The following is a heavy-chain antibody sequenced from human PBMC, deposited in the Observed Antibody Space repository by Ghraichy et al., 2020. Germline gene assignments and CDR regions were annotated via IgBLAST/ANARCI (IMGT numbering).Heavy chain of an antibody. CDR1: GFTFSSYW. D-gene: IGHD3-3*01. Sequence: GGSLRLSCAASGFTFSSYWMSWVRQAPGKGLEWVANIKQDGSEKYYVDSVKGRFTISRDNAKNSLSLQMNSLRAEDTAVYYCARGSGYYDFWSGYQDYWGQGTLVTVSS. J-gene: IGHJ4*02. CDR3: ARGSGYYDFWSGYQDY. CDR2: IKQDGSEK. V-gene: IGHV3-7*01.